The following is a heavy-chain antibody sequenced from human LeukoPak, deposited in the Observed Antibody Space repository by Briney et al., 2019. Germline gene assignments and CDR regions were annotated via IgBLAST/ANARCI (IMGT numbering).Heavy chain of an antibody. CDR1: GGTFSSYA. V-gene: IGHV1-69*04. D-gene: IGHD3-22*01. J-gene: IGHJ4*02. Sequence: GASVKVSCKASGGTFSSYAISWVRQAPGQGLEWMGRIIPILGIANYAQKFQGRVTITADKSTSTAYMELSSLRSEDTAVYYCARVDYYESSGYVAHWGQGTLLTVSS. CDR2: IIPILGIA. CDR3: ARVDYYESSGYVAH.